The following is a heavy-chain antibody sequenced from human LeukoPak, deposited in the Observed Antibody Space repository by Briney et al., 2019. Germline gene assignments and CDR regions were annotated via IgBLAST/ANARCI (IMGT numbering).Heavy chain of an antibody. CDR3: ARTTVVTPGDWYFDL. J-gene: IGHJ2*01. CDR2: IYYSGST. V-gene: IGHV4-59*01. Sequence: SETLSLTCTVSGGSISSYYWSWIRQPPGKGLEWIGYIYYSGSTNYNPSLKSRVTISVDTSKNQFSLKLSSVTAADTAVYYCARTTVVTPGDWYFDLWGRGTLVTVSS. D-gene: IGHD4-23*01. CDR1: GGSISSYY.